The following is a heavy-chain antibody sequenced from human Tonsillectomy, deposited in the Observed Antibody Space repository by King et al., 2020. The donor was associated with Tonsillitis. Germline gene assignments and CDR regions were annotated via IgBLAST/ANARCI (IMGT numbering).Heavy chain of an antibody. CDR2: INPNSGGT. V-gene: IGHV1-2*02. CDR1: GSTFTGYY. D-gene: IGHD3-22*01. Sequence: VQLVESGAEVKKPGASVKVSCKASGSTFTGYYMHWVRQAPGQGLEWMGWINPNSGGTNYAQKFQGRVTMTRDTSISTANMELSRLGSDDTAVYYCARLFYDSSGYPMEAFDIWGQGTMVTVSS. CDR3: ARLFYDSSGYPMEAFDI. J-gene: IGHJ3*02.